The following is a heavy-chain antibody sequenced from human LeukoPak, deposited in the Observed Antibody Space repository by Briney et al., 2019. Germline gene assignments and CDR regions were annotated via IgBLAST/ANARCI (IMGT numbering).Heavy chain of an antibody. CDR1: GGSLSGYY. D-gene: IGHD4-17*01. CDR3: ASHGYGDYFFDY. Sequence: SETLSLTCAVYGGSLSGYYWSWIRQTPGKGLEWIGEINHSENTDYNPSLKSRVTISVDTSKNQFSLKLNSVTAADTAVYYCASHGYGDYFFDYWGQGTLVTVSS. V-gene: IGHV4-34*01. J-gene: IGHJ4*02. CDR2: INHSENT.